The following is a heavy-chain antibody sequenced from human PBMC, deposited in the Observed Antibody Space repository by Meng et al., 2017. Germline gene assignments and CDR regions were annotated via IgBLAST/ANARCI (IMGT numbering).Heavy chain of an antibody. D-gene: IGHD5-18*01. CDR1: GGSISSSSYY. J-gene: IGHJ4*02. Sequence: LPWPESGPGLVKPSETLSLPCTVSGGSISSSSYYWGWIRQPPGKGLEWIGSIYYSGSTYYNPSLKSRVTISVDTSKNQFSLKLSSVTAADTAVYYCARDGHSYNYFDYWGQGTLVTVSS. CDR3: ARDGHSYNYFDY. CDR2: IYYSGST. V-gene: IGHV4-39*07.